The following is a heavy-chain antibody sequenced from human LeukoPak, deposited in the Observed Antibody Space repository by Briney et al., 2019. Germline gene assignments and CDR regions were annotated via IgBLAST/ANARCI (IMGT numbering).Heavy chain of an antibody. J-gene: IGHJ4*02. D-gene: IGHD3-9*01. CDR2: IWYDGSNK. Sequence: GGSLRLSCAASGFTFSSYGMHWVRQAPGKGLEWVAVIWYDGSNKYYADSVKGRFTISRDNAKNTLYLQMNSLRAEDTAVYYCVLPAYYDILTGSRNTHLPDYWGQGTLVTVSS. CDR3: VLPAYYDILTGSRNTHLPDY. CDR1: GFTFSSYG. V-gene: IGHV3-33*03.